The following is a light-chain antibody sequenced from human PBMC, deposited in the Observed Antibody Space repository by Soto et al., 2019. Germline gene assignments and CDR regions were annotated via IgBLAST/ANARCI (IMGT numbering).Light chain of an antibody. Sequence: EIVLTQSPGTLSLSPGERATLSCRASQSVSSSYLAWYQQKPGQAPRLLIYSASSRAPDIPDRFSGSGSGTACTLTISRLEPEDFAVYYCQEYGSSPPRFTVGPGTRVDIK. V-gene: IGKV3-20*01. CDR3: QEYGSSPPRFT. CDR1: QSVSSSY. J-gene: IGKJ3*01. CDR2: SAS.